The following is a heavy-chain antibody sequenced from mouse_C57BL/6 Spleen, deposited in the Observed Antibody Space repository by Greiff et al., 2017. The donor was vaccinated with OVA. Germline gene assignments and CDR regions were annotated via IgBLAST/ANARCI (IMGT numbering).Heavy chain of an antibody. Sequence: VQRVESGPELVKPGASVKISCKASGYAFSSSWMNWVKQRPGKGLEWIGRIYPGDGDTNYNGKFKGKATLTADKSSSTAYMQLSSLTSEDSAVYVCARDARITTVVATPFAYWGQGTLVTVSA. V-gene: IGHV1-82*01. CDR1: GYAFSSSW. D-gene: IGHD1-1*01. CDR2: IYPGDGDT. J-gene: IGHJ3*01. CDR3: ARDARITTVVATPFAY.